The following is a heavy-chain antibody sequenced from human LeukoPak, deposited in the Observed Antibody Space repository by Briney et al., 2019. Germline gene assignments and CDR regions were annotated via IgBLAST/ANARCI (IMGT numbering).Heavy chain of an antibody. Sequence: SETLSLTCTVSGGSIVTSDYYWGWIRLPPGKGLEFIGTIYYTGNTYYNPSLKSRLTIAIDKSKTQFSLKLRPETTADTAVYYCARRGYYSGRFDIWGQGTMVTVSS. CDR1: GGSIVTSDYY. D-gene: IGHD2-15*01. CDR3: ARRGYYSGRFDI. J-gene: IGHJ3*02. CDR2: IYYTGNT. V-gene: IGHV4-39*01.